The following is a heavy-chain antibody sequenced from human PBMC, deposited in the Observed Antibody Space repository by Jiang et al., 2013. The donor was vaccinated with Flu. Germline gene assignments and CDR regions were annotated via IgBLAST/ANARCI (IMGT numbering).Heavy chain of an antibody. J-gene: IGHJ1*01. Sequence: YTFTNYGVGWVRQAPGQGLEWMGWINTNNGKPTYAQGFTGRFVFSLDTSVSTAYLQISSLKADDTAVYYCARGHLESIQHWGQGTPGHRLL. CDR1: YTFTNYG. CDR3: ARGHLESIQH. V-gene: IGHV7-4-1*02. CDR2: INTNNGKP.